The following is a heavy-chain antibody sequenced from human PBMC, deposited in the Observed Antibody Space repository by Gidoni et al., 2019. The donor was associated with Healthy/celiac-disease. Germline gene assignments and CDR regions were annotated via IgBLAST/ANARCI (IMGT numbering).Heavy chain of an antibody. D-gene: IGHD3-3*01. V-gene: IGHV4-34*01. J-gene: IGHJ5*02. CDR1: GGSFSGYY. CDR3: ARTFPYDFWSGTHGRGWFDP. CDR2: INHSGST. Sequence: QVQLQQWGAGLLKPSETLSLTCAVYGGSFSGYYWSWIRQPPGKGLEWIGEINHSGSTNYNPSLKSRVTISVDTSKNQFSLKLSSVTAADTAVYYCARTFPYDFWSGTHGRGWFDPWGQGTLVTVSS.